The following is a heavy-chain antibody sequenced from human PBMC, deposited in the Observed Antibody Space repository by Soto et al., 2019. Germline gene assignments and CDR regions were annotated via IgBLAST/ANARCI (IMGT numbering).Heavy chain of an antibody. CDR1: GGSFNGYY. Sequence: SDSLSLTCAVYGGSFNGYYWGWMRKPPGKGLEWIGEINHSGSTNYNPSLKSRVTISVDTSKNQFSLKLSSVTAADTAVYYCAGASSGYHYYYYGMDVWGQGTTVTVSS. CDR2: INHSGST. J-gene: IGHJ6*02. D-gene: IGHD3-22*01. V-gene: IGHV4-34*01. CDR3: AGASSGYHYYYYGMDV.